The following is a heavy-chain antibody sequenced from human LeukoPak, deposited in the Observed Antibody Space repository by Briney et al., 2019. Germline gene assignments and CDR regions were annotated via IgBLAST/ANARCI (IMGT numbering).Heavy chain of an antibody. CDR1: NGFISNYY. CDR3: ARRKRRDHYYGSGSYYNVWDQ. J-gene: IGHJ4*02. CDR2: IYNSGTT. Sequence: SETLSLTCTVSNGFISNYYWSWIRQPPGKGLEWIGYIYNSGTTNYKSSLKSRVTISVDTSKNQFSLKLSSVTAADTAVYYCARRKRRDHYYGSGSYYNVWDQWGQGTLVTVSS. V-gene: IGHV4-59*01. D-gene: IGHD3-10*01.